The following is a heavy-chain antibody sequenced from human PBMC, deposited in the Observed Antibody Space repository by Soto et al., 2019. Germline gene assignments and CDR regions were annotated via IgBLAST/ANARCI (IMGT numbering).Heavy chain of an antibody. CDR2: IYYRGST. CDR3: ARDYTRDGYNPPYFDY. D-gene: IGHD5-12*01. Sequence: PSETLSLTCTVPGGSISSGDYYWSWIRQPPGKGLEWIGYIYYRGSTYYNPSLKSRVTISVDTSKNQFSLMLGSVTAADTAVYYCARDYTRDGYNPPYFDYWAREPWSPSPQ. J-gene: IGHJ4*02. CDR1: GGSISSGDYY. V-gene: IGHV4-30-4*01.